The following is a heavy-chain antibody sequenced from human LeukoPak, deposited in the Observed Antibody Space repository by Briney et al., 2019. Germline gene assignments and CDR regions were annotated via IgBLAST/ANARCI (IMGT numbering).Heavy chain of an antibody. D-gene: IGHD5-12*01. V-gene: IGHV1-2*02. Sequence: ASVKVSCKASGYTSTGYYMHWVRQAPGQGLEWMGWINPNSGGTNYAQKFQGRVTMTRDTSISTAYMELSRLRSDDTAVYYCARLGYIVATPGTWGQGTLVTVSS. CDR1: GYTSTGYY. CDR3: ARLGYIVATPGT. J-gene: IGHJ4*02. CDR2: INPNSGGT.